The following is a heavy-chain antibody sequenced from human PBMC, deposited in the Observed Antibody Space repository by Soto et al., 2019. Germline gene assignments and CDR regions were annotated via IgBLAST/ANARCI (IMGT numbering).Heavy chain of an antibody. J-gene: IGHJ4*02. D-gene: IGHD7-27*01. V-gene: IGHV4-34*01. CDR2: INHSGST. Sequence: QVQLQQWGAGLLKPSETLSLTCAVYGGSFSGYYWNWIRQPQGKGLEWIGEINHSGSTNYTPSLKSRVALSVDTSKNQFSRKVSSVTAADTAVYYCARGWGRIFDYWGQGTLVTVSS. CDR1: GGSFSGYY. CDR3: ARGWGRIFDY.